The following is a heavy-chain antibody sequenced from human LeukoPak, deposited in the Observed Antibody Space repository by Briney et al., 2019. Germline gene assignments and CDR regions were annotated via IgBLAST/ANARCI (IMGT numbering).Heavy chain of an antibody. Sequence: GGSLRLSCAASGFTFSSYSINWVRQAPGKGLEWDSSISSSSSCIYYADSVKGRFTISRDNAKNSLYLQMNSLRAEDTAVYYCAREGAYSGSYFDYWGQGTLVTVSS. V-gene: IGHV3-21*01. J-gene: IGHJ4*02. CDR1: GFTFSSYS. CDR3: AREGAYSGSYFDY. CDR2: ISSSSSCI. D-gene: IGHD1-26*01.